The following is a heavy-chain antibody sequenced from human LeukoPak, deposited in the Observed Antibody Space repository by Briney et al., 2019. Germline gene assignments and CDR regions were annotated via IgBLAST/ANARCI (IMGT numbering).Heavy chain of an antibody. J-gene: IGHJ4*02. D-gene: IGHD6-19*01. Sequence: PSETLSLICAVSGYSISSGYYWGWIRQPPGKGLEWIGSIYHSGSTYYNPSLKSRVTISVDTSKNKFSLKLSSVTAADTAVYYCASLTGYSSGWYIFDYWGQGTLVTVSS. CDR2: IYHSGST. CDR3: ASLTGYSSGWYIFDY. CDR1: GYSISSGYY. V-gene: IGHV4-38-2*01.